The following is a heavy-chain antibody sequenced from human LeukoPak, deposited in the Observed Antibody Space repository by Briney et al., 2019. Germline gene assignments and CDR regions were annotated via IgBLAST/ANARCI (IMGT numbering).Heavy chain of an antibody. J-gene: IGHJ6*02. V-gene: IGHV1-69*13. CDR3: ARTTLGYCSSTSCENYYYYYGMDV. CDR1: GGTFSSYA. Sequence: SVTVSCTASGGTFSSYAISWVRQAPGQGLEWMGGIIPIFGTANYAQKFQGRVTITADESTSIAYMELSSLRSEDTAVYYCARTTLGYCSSTSCENYYYYYGMDVWGQGTTVTVSS. CDR2: IIPIFGTA. D-gene: IGHD2-2*01.